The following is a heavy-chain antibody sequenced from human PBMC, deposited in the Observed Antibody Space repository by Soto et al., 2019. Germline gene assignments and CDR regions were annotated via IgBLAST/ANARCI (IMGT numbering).Heavy chain of an antibody. Sequence: EVQLVESGGVVVQPGGSLRLSCAASGFTFDDYTMHWVRQAPGKGLEWVSLISWDGGSTYYADSVKGRFTISRDNSKNSLYLQINSLRTGGTALDYLAAPSRYSLYGMDVWGQGTTVTVSS. J-gene: IGHJ6*02. V-gene: IGHV3-43*01. CDR3: AAPSRYSLYGMDV. CDR2: ISWDGGST. D-gene: IGHD5-18*01. CDR1: GFTFDDYT.